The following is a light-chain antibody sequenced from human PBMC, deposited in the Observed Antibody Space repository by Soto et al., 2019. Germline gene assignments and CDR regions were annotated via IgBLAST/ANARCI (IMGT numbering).Light chain of an antibody. Sequence: IVLMQSPGTLTSSRRGQETFSCRASQSVSSRYLAWYQQKPGQAPRLLIYGASSRSTGSPDSFSDSGAVTDFTLPISSLELEDSAVYYCQQYGNARGTFGQGTKVDIK. J-gene: IGKJ1*01. CDR2: GAS. CDR1: QSVSSRY. V-gene: IGKV3-20*01. CDR3: QQYGNARGT.